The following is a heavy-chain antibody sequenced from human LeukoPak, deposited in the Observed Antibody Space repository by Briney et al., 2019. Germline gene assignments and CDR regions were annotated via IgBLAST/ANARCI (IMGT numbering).Heavy chain of an antibody. CDR2: IKQDGSEK. J-gene: IGHJ6*02. Sequence: GGSLRLSCAASGFTFSRYWMTWVRQAPGKGLEWVANIKQDGSEKYYVDSVKGRFTISRDNAKNSLYLQMNSLRAEDTAVYYCASRSCSGGRCDSSYYYYYGMDVWGQGTTVTVSS. CDR1: GFTFSRYW. V-gene: IGHV3-7*05. CDR3: ASRSCSGGRCDSSYYYYYGMDV. D-gene: IGHD2-15*01.